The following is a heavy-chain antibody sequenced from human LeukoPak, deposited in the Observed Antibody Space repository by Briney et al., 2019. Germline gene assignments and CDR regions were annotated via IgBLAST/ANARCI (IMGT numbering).Heavy chain of an antibody. D-gene: IGHD2-2*02. CDR3: ARISYRGYCSSTSCYRSGYYYYYGMDV. CDR1: GYSFTSYW. CDR2: IYPGDSDT. Sequence: KISCKGSGYSFTSYWIGWVRQMPGKGLEWMGIIYPGDSDTRYSPSFQGQVTISADKSISTAYLQWSSLKASDTAMYYCARISYRGYCSSTSCYRSGYYYYYGMDVWGQGTTVTVSS. V-gene: IGHV5-51*01. J-gene: IGHJ6*02.